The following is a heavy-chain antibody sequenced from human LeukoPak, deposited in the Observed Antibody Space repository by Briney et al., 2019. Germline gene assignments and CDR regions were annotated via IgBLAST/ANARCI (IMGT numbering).Heavy chain of an antibody. J-gene: IGHJ5*02. CDR2: ISSSSSYT. Sequence: GGSLRLSCAASGFTLSDYYMSWIRQAPGKGLEWVSYISSSSSYTNYADSVKGRFTISRDNAKNSLYLQMNRLRAEDTAEYYCARDLAVTTVTTFGWFDPWGQGTLVTVSS. D-gene: IGHD4-17*01. CDR1: GFTLSDYY. CDR3: ARDLAVTTVTTFGWFDP. V-gene: IGHV3-11*05.